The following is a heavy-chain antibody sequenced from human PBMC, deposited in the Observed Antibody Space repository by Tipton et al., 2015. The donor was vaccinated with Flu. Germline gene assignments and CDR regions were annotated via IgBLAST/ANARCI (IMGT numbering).Heavy chain of an antibody. CDR2: IHYDGSNK. V-gene: IGHV3-30*02. D-gene: IGHD5-12*01. CDR1: GFPFSNYG. CDR3: AKVVVAETHNYYGMDV. Sequence: SLRLSCAASGFPFSNYGIHWVRQAPGKGLEWVAFIHYDGSNKYSTDSVKGRFTISRDSSKTTLYLQMNSLRPEDTAVYYCAKVVVAETHNYYGMDVWGQGTTVTVSS. J-gene: IGHJ6*02.